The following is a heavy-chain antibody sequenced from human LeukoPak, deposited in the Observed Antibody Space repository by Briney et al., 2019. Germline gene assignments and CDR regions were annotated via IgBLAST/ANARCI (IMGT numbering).Heavy chain of an antibody. CDR2: INGNNGKT. Sequence: GASVKVSCKASEQTSTTYRVQWVRQAPGQRLEWMGWINGNNGKTRYSENFQGRVAISRDTSASTGYLEVNSLRSEDTAVYYCARDSPVAGTPYYYGMEVWGQGTTVTVSS. D-gene: IGHD6-19*01. CDR3: ARDSPVAGTPYYYGMEV. J-gene: IGHJ6*02. CDR1: EQTSTTYR. V-gene: IGHV1-3*01.